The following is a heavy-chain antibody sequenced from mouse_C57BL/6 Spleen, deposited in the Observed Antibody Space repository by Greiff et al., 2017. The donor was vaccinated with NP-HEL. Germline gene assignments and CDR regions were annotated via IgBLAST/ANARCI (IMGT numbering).Heavy chain of an antibody. CDR1: GFSFNTYA. D-gene: IGHD2-5*01. V-gene: IGHV10-1*01. CDR3: VRDYSIPAVDY. J-gene: IGHJ4*01. Sequence: EVNVVESGGGLVQPKGSLKLSCAASGFSFNTYALNWVRQAPGKGLEWVARIRSKSNNYATYYADSVKDRFTISRDDSESMLYLQMNNLKTEDTAMYYCVRDYSIPAVDYWGQGTSVTVSS. CDR2: IRSKSNNYAT.